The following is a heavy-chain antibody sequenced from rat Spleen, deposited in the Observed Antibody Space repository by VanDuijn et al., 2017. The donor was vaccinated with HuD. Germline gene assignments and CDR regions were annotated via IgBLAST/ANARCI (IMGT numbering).Heavy chain of an antibody. CDR1: GFTLSDYY. V-gene: IGHV5-29*01. D-gene: IGHD1-6*01. Sequence: EVQLVESDGGLVQPGRSLKLSCTASGFTLSDYYMAWVRQAPTKGLEWVATLSYDGVNTYYRDSVKVRFTVSRDNAKNTLYLQMDSLRSEDTATYYCARQYVYYGSKSSNWFAYWGQGTLVTVSS. CDR3: ARQYVYYGSKSSNWFAY. J-gene: IGHJ3*01. CDR2: LSYDGVNT.